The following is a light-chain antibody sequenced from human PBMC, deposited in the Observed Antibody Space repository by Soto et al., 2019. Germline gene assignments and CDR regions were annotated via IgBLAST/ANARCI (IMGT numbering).Light chain of an antibody. J-gene: IGKJ2*01. Sequence: EIVLTQSPATLSLSPGERATLSCRASHSVSSQLGWYQQKPGQAPRLLIYDASNTATGIPARFSGSGSGTDSTLTISSLEPEDFGVYYCHQRSNWPRTFGQGTKLEIK. CDR3: HQRSNWPRT. CDR2: DAS. CDR1: HSVSSQ. V-gene: IGKV3-11*01.